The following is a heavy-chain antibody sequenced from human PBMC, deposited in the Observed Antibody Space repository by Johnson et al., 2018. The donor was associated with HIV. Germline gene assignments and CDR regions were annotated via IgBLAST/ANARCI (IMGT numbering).Heavy chain of an antibody. D-gene: IGHD6-13*01. CDR1: GFTFDDYA. CDR2: ISWNSGSI. Sequence: VQLVESGGGLVQPGRSLRLSCAASGFTFDDYAIHWVRQPPGKGLECVSGISWNSGSIGYADSVKGRFTISRDNAKNSLYLQMNSLKTEDTAVYYCTTCSRSGAFDIWGQGTMVTVSS. J-gene: IGHJ3*02. CDR3: TTCSRSGAFDI. V-gene: IGHV3-9*01.